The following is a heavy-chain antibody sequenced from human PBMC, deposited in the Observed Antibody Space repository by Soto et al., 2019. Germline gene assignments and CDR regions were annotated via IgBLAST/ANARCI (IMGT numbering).Heavy chain of an antibody. J-gene: IGHJ4*02. Sequence: GGSLRLSCGASGFTFSSHGMHWVRQDTGKGLEWVALISSDGRHTYYPDSVGGRFTISRDNSKNTLYLQMNSLRIEDTAVYYCATDLIHGYVDYWGQGTLVTVS. CDR3: ATDLIHGYVDY. CDR2: ISSDGRHT. V-gene: IGHV3-30*03. CDR1: GFTFSSHG. D-gene: IGHD2-2*03.